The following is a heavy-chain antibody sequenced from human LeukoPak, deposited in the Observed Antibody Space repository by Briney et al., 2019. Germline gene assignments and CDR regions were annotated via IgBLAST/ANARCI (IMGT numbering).Heavy chain of an antibody. CDR2: INHSGST. CDR1: GGSISSGGYY. CDR3: ARGSFYGDYLPWTFDI. V-gene: IGHV4-30-2*01. J-gene: IGHJ3*02. Sequence: PSQTLSLTCTVSGGSISSGGYYWSWIRQPPGTGLEWIGEINHSGSTNYNPSLKSRVTISVDTSKNQFSLKLSSVTAADTAVYYCARGSFYGDYLPWTFDIWGQGTMVTVSS. D-gene: IGHD4-17*01.